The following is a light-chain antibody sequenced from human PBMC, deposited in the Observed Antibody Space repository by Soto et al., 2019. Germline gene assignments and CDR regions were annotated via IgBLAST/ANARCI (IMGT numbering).Light chain of an antibody. CDR2: AAS. V-gene: IGKV3-20*01. Sequence: EIVLTQSPGTLALSPGERATLSCKTSQSRGSNFLAWYQHKPGQAPRLLIYAASSRPSGIPDRFGGSGSGTDFTLTISRLEPEDFALYYCQQYGSSPLTFGGGTKVDIK. CDR1: QSRGSNF. J-gene: IGKJ4*01. CDR3: QQYGSSPLT.